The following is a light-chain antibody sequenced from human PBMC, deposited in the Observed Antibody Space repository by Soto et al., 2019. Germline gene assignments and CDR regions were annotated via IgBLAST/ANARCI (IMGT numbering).Light chain of an antibody. J-gene: IGKJ4*01. CDR3: QQFYSYPLT. Sequence: AIQLTQSPPSLPASVGDRVAITCRASQGFYSALAWYQQKPGKAPKLLIYDASSLESGVPSRFSDSGSGTDFTLTISSLQPEDFATYYCQQFYSYPLTFGGGTKVEIK. CDR1: QGFYSA. V-gene: IGKV1-13*02. CDR2: DAS.